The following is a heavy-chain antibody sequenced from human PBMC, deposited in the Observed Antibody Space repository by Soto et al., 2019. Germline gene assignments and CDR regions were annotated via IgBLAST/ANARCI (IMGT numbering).Heavy chain of an antibody. V-gene: IGHV3-33*01. CDR2: IWYDGSNK. CDR3: ARDSSSWLYNWFDP. Sequence: QVQLVESGGGVVQPGRSLRLSCAASGFTFSSYGMHWVRKAPGKGLEWVAVIWYDGSNKYYADSVKGRFTISRENSKNTLYLQMNSLRAEDTAVYYCARDSSSWLYNWFDPWGQGTLVTVSS. J-gene: IGHJ5*02. CDR1: GFTFSSYG. D-gene: IGHD6-13*01.